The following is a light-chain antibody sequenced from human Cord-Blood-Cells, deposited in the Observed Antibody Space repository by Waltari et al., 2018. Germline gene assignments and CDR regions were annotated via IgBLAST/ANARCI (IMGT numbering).Light chain of an antibody. CDR3: SSYTSSSTLYVV. J-gene: IGLJ2*01. V-gene: IGLV2-14*01. Sequence: QSALTQPASVSGSPGQSITISCTGTSSDVGGYNYVSWYQQHPGKAPKLMIDEVSNRPSWVSKRFSGSKSGNAASLTSSGLQAEDEADYDGSSYTSSSTLYVVFGGGTKLTVL. CDR2: EVS. CDR1: SSDVGGYNY.